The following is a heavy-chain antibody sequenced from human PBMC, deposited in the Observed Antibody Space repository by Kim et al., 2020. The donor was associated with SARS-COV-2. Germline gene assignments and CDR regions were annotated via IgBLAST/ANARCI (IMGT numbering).Heavy chain of an antibody. Sequence: ASVKVSCKASGYTFTSYGITWVRQAPGQGPEWMGWSSGYNGKTNYAQKFQGRVTMTTDTSTSTAYMELRSLRSDDTDVYYCARDPIWFGELGGPHNGFDPWGQGTLVTVSS. V-gene: IGHV1-18*01. J-gene: IGHJ5*02. CDR2: SSGYNGKT. CDR3: ARDPIWFGELGGPHNGFDP. CDR1: GYTFTSYG. D-gene: IGHD3-10*01.